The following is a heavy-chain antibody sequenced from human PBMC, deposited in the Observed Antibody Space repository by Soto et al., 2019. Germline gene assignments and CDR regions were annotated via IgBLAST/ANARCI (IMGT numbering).Heavy chain of an antibody. V-gene: IGHV5-10-1*01. D-gene: IGHD5-18*01. CDR3: ARRRGYSYVFDY. J-gene: IGHJ4*02. CDR1: GYTFTNNW. CDR2: IDPSDSRT. Sequence: PGESLKISCNASGYTFTNNWISWVRQKPGQGLEWMGRIDPSDSRTKYNPSFEGHVTISIDKSINTAFLQWSSLRASDTAVYFCARRRGYSYVFDYWGQGTLVTVSS.